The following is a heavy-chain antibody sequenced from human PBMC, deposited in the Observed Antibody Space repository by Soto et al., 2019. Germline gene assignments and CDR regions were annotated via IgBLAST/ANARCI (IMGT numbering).Heavy chain of an antibody. J-gene: IGHJ4*02. V-gene: IGHV2-5*02. CDR2: IYWDDDK. CDR1: GFSLTTNGVG. CDR3: AICMDGENYPH. D-gene: IGHD3-10*01. Sequence: QITLKESGPTLVTPTQTLTLTCTFSGFSLTTNGVGVAWIRQPPGKAPEWLAAIYWDDDKRYRPSLKSRLTITKDTSENRVVLRLTNMDPIDTGTYYCAICMDGENYPHWGQGTRVTVSS.